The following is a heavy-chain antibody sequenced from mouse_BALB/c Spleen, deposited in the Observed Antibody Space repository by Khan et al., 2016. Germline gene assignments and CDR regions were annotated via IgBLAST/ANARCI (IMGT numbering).Heavy chain of an antibody. D-gene: IGHD2-4*01. V-gene: IGHV3-2*02. CDR1: GYSITSDYA. Sequence: EVQLQESGPGLVKPSQSLSLTCTVTGYSITSDYAWNWIRQFPGNKLEWMGYISYSGSTSYNPSLKSRISITRDTSKNQFFLQLNSVTTEDTATYYCARRTYDYDAGYAMNCWGQGTSVTVSS. CDR2: ISYSGST. J-gene: IGHJ4*01. CDR3: ARRTYDYDAGYAMNC.